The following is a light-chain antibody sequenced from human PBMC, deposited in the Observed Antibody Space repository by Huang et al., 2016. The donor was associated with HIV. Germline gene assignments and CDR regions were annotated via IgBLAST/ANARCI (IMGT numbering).Light chain of an antibody. Sequence: EVVMTQSPVTLSVSPGDRATLSCRASQRVNNKLAWFQQKPGQAPSLLIHDASIRATGIPDRCSGIGSGTEFTLTISSLQSEDFAVYYCQQYNNWPPWTFGQGTKVEIK. CDR3: QQYNNWPPWT. J-gene: IGKJ1*01. V-gene: IGKV3-15*01. CDR2: DAS. CDR1: QRVNNK.